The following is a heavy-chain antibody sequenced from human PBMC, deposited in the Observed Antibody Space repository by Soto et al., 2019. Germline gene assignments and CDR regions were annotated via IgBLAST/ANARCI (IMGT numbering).Heavy chain of an antibody. CDR3: ARHNYGSGSTYFDY. J-gene: IGHJ4*02. CDR1: GGSVSSRYW. Sequence: PSETLSLTCAVSGGSVSSRYWWSWVRQSPGKGLEWIGEIYHSGSANYNPSLKSRVTISVDTSKNQFSLKLNSMTAADTAVYYCARHNYGSGSTYFDYWGQGTLVTVSS. V-gene: IGHV4-4*02. D-gene: IGHD3-10*01. CDR2: IYHSGSA.